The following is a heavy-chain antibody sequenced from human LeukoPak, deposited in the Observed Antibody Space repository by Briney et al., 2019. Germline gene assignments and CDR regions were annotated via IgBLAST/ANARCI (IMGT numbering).Heavy chain of an antibody. V-gene: IGHV1-69*01. Sequence: VASVKVSCKASGGTFSSYAISWVRQAPGQGLEWMGGIIPIFGTANYAQKFQGRVTITADESTSTAYMELSSLRSEDTAVYYCARARGWDGSGSYYIPYYFDYWGQGTLVIVSS. CDR2: IIPIFGTA. J-gene: IGHJ4*02. CDR3: ARARGWDGSGSYYIPYYFDY. CDR1: GGTFSSYA. D-gene: IGHD3-10*01.